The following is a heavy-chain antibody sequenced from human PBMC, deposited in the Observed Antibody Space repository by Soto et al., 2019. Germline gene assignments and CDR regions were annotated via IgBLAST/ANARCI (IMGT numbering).Heavy chain of an antibody. Sequence: SETLSLTCTVSGGSISSYYWSWIRQPPGKGLEWIGYIYYSGSTNYNPSLKSRVTISVDTSKNQFSLKLSSVTAADTAVYYCAIVSNYDILTGYLDYWGQGTLVTVSS. CDR2: IYYSGST. V-gene: IGHV4-59*01. CDR1: GGSISSYY. D-gene: IGHD3-9*01. CDR3: AIVSNYDILTGYLDY. J-gene: IGHJ4*02.